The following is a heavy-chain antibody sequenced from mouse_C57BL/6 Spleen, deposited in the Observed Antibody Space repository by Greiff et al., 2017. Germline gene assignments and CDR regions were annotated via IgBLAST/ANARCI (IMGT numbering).Heavy chain of an antibody. J-gene: IGHJ2*01. CDR2: INPNNGGT. V-gene: IGHV1-26*01. D-gene: IGHD3-2*02. CDR3: ARSVDSSGVDY. Sequence: EVQLQQSGPELVKPGASVKISCKASGYTFTDYYMNWVKQSHGKSLEWIGDINPNNGGTSYNQKFKGKATLTVDKSSSTAYMELRSLTSEDSAVYYCARSVDSSGVDYWGQGTTLTVSS. CDR1: GYTFTDYY.